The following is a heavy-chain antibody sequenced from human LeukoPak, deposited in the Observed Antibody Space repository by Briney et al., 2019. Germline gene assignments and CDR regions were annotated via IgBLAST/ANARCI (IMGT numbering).Heavy chain of an antibody. CDR2: ISYDGSNK. CDR3: ATSPGSYNPEFDY. V-gene: IGHV3-30*04. J-gene: IGHJ4*02. Sequence: PGGSLRLSCAASGFSFTSYAMHWVRQAPGKGLEWVAVISYDGSNKYYADSVKGRFTISRDNSKNTLYLQMNSLRAEDTAVYYCATSPGSYNPEFDYWGQGTLVTVSS. D-gene: IGHD1-26*01. CDR1: GFSFTSYA.